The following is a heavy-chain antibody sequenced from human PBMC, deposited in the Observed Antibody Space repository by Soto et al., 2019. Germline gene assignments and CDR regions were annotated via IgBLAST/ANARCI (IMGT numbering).Heavy chain of an antibody. CDR3: AKGSSGSYFTFDY. D-gene: IGHD3-10*01. Sequence: EVQLLDSGGGLVQPGGSLRLSCAASGFTFSNYAMSWVRQAPGKGLEWVSTISGGGGSTYYVDSVKGRFTISRNNSKNTLYLQMNNLRAEDTAVYYCAKGSSGSYFTFDYWGQGTLVTVSS. CDR2: ISGGGGST. V-gene: IGHV3-23*01. J-gene: IGHJ4*02. CDR1: GFTFSNYA.